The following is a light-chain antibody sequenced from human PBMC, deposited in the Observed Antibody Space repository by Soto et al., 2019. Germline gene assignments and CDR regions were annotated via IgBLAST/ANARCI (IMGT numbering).Light chain of an antibody. CDR2: DDD. Sequence: NFMLTQPQSVSDSPGKTVTISCTRSGGSIANNYVQWYRQRPGRSPTTVIYDDDQRPTEVPVRFSGSIDSSSNSASLTISGLKTEDEATYYCQSFDSSDQVFGGGTKLTVL. V-gene: IGLV6-57*01. CDR1: GGSIANNY. CDR3: QSFDSSDQV. J-gene: IGLJ3*02.